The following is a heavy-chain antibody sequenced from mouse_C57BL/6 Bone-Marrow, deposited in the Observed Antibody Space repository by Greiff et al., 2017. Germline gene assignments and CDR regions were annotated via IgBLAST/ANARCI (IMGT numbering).Heavy chain of an antibody. Sequence: QGQLHLSGAELARPGASVKLSCKASGYTFTSYGISWVKQRTGQGLEWIGEIYPRSGNTYYNEKFKGKATLTADKSSSTAYMELRSLTSEDSAVYFCAREGLRHAWFAYWGQGTLVTVSA. CDR2: IYPRSGNT. V-gene: IGHV1-81*01. J-gene: IGHJ3*01. D-gene: IGHD2-4*01. CDR1: GYTFTSYG. CDR3: AREGLRHAWFAY.